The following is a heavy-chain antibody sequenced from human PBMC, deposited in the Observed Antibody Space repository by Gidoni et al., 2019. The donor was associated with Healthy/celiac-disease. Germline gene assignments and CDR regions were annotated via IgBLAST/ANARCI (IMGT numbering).Heavy chain of an antibody. D-gene: IGHD2-15*01. CDR1: GFSLSTSGMR. J-gene: IGHJ4*02. CDR3: ARATGGILDY. Sequence: QVTLKESGPALVKPTQTLTLTCTFSGFSLSTSGMRVSWIRQPPGKALEWLARIDWDDDKFYSTSLKTRLTISKDTSKNQVVLTMTNMDPVDTATYYCARATGGILDYWGQGTLVTVSS. CDR2: IDWDDDK. V-gene: IGHV2-70*04.